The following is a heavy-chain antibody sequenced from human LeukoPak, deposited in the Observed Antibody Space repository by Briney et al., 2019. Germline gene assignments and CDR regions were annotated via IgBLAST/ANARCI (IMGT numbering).Heavy chain of an antibody. CDR2: ISRTSAYI. J-gene: IGHJ4*02. D-gene: IGHD2-2*01. V-gene: IGHV3-21*01. CDR1: GFTFSNYA. CDR3: ARDERRYCSDSSCYPGDY. Sequence: GGSPRLSCAASGFTFSNYAMKWVRQAPGKGLEWVSAISRTSAYIYYPDSVKGRFTISRDNAQNSLYLQMDSLRVEDTAVYYCARDERRYCSDSSCYPGDYWGQGTLVTVSS.